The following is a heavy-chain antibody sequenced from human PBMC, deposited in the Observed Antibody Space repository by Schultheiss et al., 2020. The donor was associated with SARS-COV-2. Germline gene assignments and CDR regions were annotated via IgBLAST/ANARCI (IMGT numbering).Heavy chain of an antibody. CDR3: ARDPRRGMDV. CDR1: GGSISSSSYY. CDR2: IYYSGST. V-gene: IGHV4-39*07. Sequence: SETLSLTCTVSGGSISSSSYYWGWIRQPPGKGLEWIGSIYYSGSTYYNPSLKSRVTISVDTSKNQFSLKLSSVTAADTAVYYCARDPRRGMDVWGQGTTVTVSS. J-gene: IGHJ6*02.